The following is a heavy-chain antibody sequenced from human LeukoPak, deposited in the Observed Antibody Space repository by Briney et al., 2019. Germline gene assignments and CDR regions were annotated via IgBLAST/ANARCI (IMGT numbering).Heavy chain of an antibody. Sequence: PSGTLSLTCAVYGGSFSGYYWSWIRQPPGKGLEWIGEINHSGSTNYNPSLKSRVTISVDTSKNQFSLKLSSVTAADTAVYYCARHSIAARVKLRQGAEYFQHWGQGTLVTVSS. V-gene: IGHV4-34*01. D-gene: IGHD6-6*01. J-gene: IGHJ1*01. CDR3: ARHSIAARVKLRQGAEYFQH. CDR2: INHSGST. CDR1: GGSFSGYY.